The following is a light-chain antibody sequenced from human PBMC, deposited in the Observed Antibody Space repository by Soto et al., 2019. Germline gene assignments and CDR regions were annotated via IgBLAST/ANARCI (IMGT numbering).Light chain of an antibody. J-gene: IGKJ1*01. CDR1: QSLLHSDGKTY. V-gene: IGKV2D-29*01. CDR2: EAS. CDR3: MQGTQFPRT. Sequence: EIVLTQTPLSLSVTPGQPASISCKSSQSLLHSDGKTYLYWYLQRPGQPPQALMYEASNRFSGVPDRFSGSGSWTDFTLKISRVEADDGGVYYCMQGTQFPRTFGQGTKAEIK.